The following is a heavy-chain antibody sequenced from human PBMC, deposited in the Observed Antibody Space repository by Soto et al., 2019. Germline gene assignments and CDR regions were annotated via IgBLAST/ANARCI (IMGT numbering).Heavy chain of an antibody. CDR1: GGSFSGHS. Sequence: QVQLQQWGAGLLKPSETLSLTCAVYGGSFSGHSWTGIRQSPGKGLEWIGDINHSGRVNYSPSLKSRVTISLDTSKNQFSLTLSAVTAADTAMYYCSTRAYDTNGYYRFDPWGQGTLVTVSS. J-gene: IGHJ5*01. D-gene: IGHD3-22*01. CDR2: INHSGRV. CDR3: STRAYDTNGYYRFDP. V-gene: IGHV4-34*01.